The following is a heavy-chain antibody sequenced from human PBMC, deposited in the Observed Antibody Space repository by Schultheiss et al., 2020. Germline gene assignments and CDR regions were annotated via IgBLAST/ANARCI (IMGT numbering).Heavy chain of an antibody. CDR1: GYTFTSYG. CDR2: ISAYNGNT. CDR3: ARVLVVDTLSGGLHYNWFDP. Sequence: ASVKVSCKASGYTFTSYGISWVRQAPGQGLEWMGWISAYNGNTNYAQKLQGRVTMTTDTSTSTAYMELRSLRSDDTAVYYCARVLVVDTLSGGLHYNWFDPWGQRTLVTVSS. V-gene: IGHV1-18*04. J-gene: IGHJ5*02. D-gene: IGHD2-15*01.